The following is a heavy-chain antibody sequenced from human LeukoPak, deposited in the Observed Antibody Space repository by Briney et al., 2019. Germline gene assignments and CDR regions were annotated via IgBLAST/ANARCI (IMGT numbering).Heavy chain of an antibody. V-gene: IGHV4-4*07. J-gene: IGHJ6*02. CDR2: FYITVNT. D-gene: IGHD4-17*01. Sequence: PSETLSLTCTVSGGSISGYYWSSIRQPAGKGLEWIGLFYITVNTNYHPSLKRRATISVNTSKTQFSLRLTSVTAAASAVYYCVRDDGQSPYSSNGMDLWGPGTTVTVSS. CDR3: VRDDGQSPYSSNGMDL. CDR1: GGSISGYY.